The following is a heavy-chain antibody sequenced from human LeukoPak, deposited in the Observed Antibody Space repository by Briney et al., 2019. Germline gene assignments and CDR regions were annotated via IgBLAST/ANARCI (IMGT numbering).Heavy chain of an antibody. Sequence: ASAKVSCKASGYTFTGYYMHWVRQAPGQGLEWMGWINPNSGGTNYAQKFQGRVTMTRDTSISTAYMELSRLRSDDTAVYYCAREVTMVRGVIPEYWFDPWGQGTLVTVSS. CDR3: AREVTMVRGVIPEYWFDP. CDR2: INPNSGGT. J-gene: IGHJ5*02. CDR1: GYTFTGYY. D-gene: IGHD3-10*01. V-gene: IGHV1-2*02.